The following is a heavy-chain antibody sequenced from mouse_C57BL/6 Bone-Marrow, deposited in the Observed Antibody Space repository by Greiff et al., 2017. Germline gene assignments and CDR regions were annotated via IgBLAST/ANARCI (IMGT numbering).Heavy chain of an antibody. CDR2: IRNKANGYTT. Sequence: EVMLVESGGGLVQPGGSLSLSCAASGFTFTDYYMSWVRQPPGKALEWLGFIRNKANGYTTEYSASVKGRFTISRDNSQSILYLHMNALRAEDSATYYCASWGDMITTWDYYAMDYWGQGTSVTVSS. D-gene: IGHD2-4*01. CDR1: GFTFTDYY. V-gene: IGHV7-3*01. J-gene: IGHJ4*01. CDR3: ASWGDMITTWDYYAMDY.